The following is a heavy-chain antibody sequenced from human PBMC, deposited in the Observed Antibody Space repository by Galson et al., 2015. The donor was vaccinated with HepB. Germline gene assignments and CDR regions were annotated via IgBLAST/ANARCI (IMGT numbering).Heavy chain of an antibody. V-gene: IGHV3-48*02. D-gene: IGHD3-16*01. CDR2: INASSKVI. J-gene: IGHJ4*02. Sequence: SLRLSCAASGFSLSDYDMNWVRQAPGEGLEWVSYINASSKVIRYADSVKGRFTISRDNAKNSLYLQMNSLRYDDTAVYYCARDPGGLIDFDYWGQGILVTVSS. CDR3: ARDPGGLIDFDY. CDR1: GFSLSDYD.